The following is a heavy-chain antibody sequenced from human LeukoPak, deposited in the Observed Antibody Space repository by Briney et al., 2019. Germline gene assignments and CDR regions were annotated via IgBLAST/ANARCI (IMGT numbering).Heavy chain of an antibody. CDR1: GGSFSDYY. J-gene: IGHJ5*02. CDR2: INHSGST. V-gene: IGHV4-34*01. Sequence: PSETLSLTCAVYGGSFSDYYWSWIRQPPGKGLEWIGEINHSGSTNYNPSLKSRVTISVDTSKNQFSLKLSSVTAADTAVYYCARVSYSSSWYASGAWGQGTLVTVSS. D-gene: IGHD6-13*01. CDR3: ARVSYSSSWYASGA.